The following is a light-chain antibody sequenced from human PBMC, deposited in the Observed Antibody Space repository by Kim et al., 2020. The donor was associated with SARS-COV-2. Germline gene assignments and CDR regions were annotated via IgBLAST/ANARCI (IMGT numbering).Light chain of an antibody. CDR1: QSISTY. CDR2: GAS. J-gene: IGKJ2*01. V-gene: IGKV3-15*01. Sequence: EIVMTQSPATLSVSPGERATLSCRASQSISTYLAWYQQKPGQAPRLLIYGASTRATGVPARFSASGSGTEFTLTISSLQSDDFAVYFCHQYVDWRPGDTFGQGTKVEI. CDR3: HQYVDWRPGDT.